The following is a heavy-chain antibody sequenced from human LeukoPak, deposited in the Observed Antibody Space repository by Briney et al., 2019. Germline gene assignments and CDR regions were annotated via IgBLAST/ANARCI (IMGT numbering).Heavy chain of an antibody. J-gene: IGHJ4*02. CDR1: GFIFSTYS. V-gene: IGHV3-21*01. D-gene: IGHD5-24*01. CDR2: ISSSSTYI. Sequence: PGGSLRLSRVASGFIFSTYSMNWVRQAPGKGLEWVSSISSSSTYIYCADSVKGRFTISRDNAKNSLYLQMNSLRAEDTAVYYCARDLPQMDYWGQGTLVTVSS. CDR3: ARDLPQMDY.